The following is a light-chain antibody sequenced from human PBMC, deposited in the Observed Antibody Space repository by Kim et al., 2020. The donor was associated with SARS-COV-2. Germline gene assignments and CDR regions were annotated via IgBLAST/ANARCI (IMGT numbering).Light chain of an antibody. CDR1: QGINNH. V-gene: IGKV1-16*01. Sequence: AAGGDRVTFTCRASQGINNHLAWFQQKSGKAPKSLIYAASTLQGGVSSRFSGSGFGTDFTLTISSLQPEDFATYYCQQYSRFPLTFGGGTKVDIK. J-gene: IGKJ4*01. CDR2: AAS. CDR3: QQYSRFPLT.